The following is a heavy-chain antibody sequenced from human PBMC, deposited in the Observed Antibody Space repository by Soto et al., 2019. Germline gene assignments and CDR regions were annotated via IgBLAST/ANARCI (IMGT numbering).Heavy chain of an antibody. J-gene: IGHJ4*02. Sequence: SETLSLTCTVSGGSISSSSYYWGWIRQPPGKGLEWIGSIYYSGSTYYNPSLKSRVTISVDTSKNQFSLKLSSVTAADTAVYYCAVVVITEGYCDYWGQGTLVTVYS. CDR1: GGSISSSSYY. V-gene: IGHV4-39*01. CDR2: IYYSGST. D-gene: IGHD3-22*01. CDR3: AVVVITEGYCDY.